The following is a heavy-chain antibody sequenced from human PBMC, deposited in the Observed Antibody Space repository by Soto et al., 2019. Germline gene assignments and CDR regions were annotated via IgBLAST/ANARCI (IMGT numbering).Heavy chain of an antibody. CDR1: GGSISSYY. Sequence: PSETLSLTCTVSGGSISSYYWSWIRQPPGKGLEWIGYIYYSGSTNYNPSLKSRVTISVDTSKNQFSLKLSSVTAADTAVYYCAREVRYQLPGTIFGVVTSFDYWGQGTLVTVSS. V-gene: IGHV4-59*01. D-gene: IGHD3-3*01. CDR2: IYYSGST. CDR3: AREVRYQLPGTIFGVVTSFDY. J-gene: IGHJ4*02.